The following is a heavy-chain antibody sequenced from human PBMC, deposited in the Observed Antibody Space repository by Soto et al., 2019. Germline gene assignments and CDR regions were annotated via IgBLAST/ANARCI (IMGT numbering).Heavy chain of an antibody. D-gene: IGHD4-17*01. Sequence: QVQLVQSGAEVKKPGSSVKVSCKASGGSFNSDAINWVRQAPGQGLEWMGGIIPISGTTNYAQKFQGRVTITADESTGTAYMDVSSLRSEDTAIYYCARRDYGDYHSYYYGMAVWGQGTTVTVSS. J-gene: IGHJ6*02. V-gene: IGHV1-69*01. CDR2: IIPISGTT. CDR3: ARRDYGDYHSYYYGMAV. CDR1: GGSFNSDA.